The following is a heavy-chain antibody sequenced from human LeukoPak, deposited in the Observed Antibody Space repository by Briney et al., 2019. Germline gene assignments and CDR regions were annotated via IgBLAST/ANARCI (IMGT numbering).Heavy chain of an antibody. D-gene: IGHD6-13*01. J-gene: IGHJ4*02. V-gene: IGHV3-21*01. CDR3: AREMGYSSSWYDY. Sequence: PGGSLRPSCAASGFTFSSYSMNWVRQAPGKGLEWVSSISSSSSYIYYADSVKGRFTISRDNAKNSLYLQMNSLRAEDTAVYYCAREMGYSSSWYDYWGQGTLVTVSS. CDR1: GFTFSSYS. CDR2: ISSSSSYI.